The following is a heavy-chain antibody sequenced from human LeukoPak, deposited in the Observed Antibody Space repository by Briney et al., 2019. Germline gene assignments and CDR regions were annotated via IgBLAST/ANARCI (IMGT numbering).Heavy chain of an antibody. D-gene: IGHD3-3*01. J-gene: IGHJ4*02. Sequence: SESLSLTCAVSHESFSEHYWNWIRQPPGKGLEWIGEISQSGTTHYNPSLKSRVTISVDTSENQLFLRVTSVTAADTAVYYCARGPTTSGVGAFDYWGQGALVTVSS. V-gene: IGHV4-34*01. CDR2: ISQSGTT. CDR1: HESFSEHY. CDR3: ARGPTTSGVGAFDY.